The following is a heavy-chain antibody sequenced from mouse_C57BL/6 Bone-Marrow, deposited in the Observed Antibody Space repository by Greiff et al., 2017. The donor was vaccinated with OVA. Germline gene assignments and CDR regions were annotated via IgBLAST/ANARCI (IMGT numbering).Heavy chain of an antibody. CDR1: GYSFTSGYY. CDR3: ARALTGKSMDY. CDR2: ISYDGSN. Sequence: ESGPGLVKPSQSLSLTCSVTGYSFTSGYYWNWIRQFPGNKLEWMGYISYDGSNNYNPSLKNRTSITRDTSKNQFFLKLNSVTTEDTATYYCARALTGKSMDYWGQGTSVTVSS. D-gene: IGHD4-1*01. V-gene: IGHV3-6*01. J-gene: IGHJ4*01.